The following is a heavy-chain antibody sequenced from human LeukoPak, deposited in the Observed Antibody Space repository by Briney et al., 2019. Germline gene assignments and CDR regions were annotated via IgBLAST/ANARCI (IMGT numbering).Heavy chain of an antibody. CDR1: GFTFSIYA. Sequence: PGGSLRLSCAASGFTFSIYAMSWVRQAPGKGLEWVSAISGSGGTAYYADSVKGRFTISRDNSKNTLYLQMNSLRAEDTAVYYCAKDRDAFDIWGQGTMVTVSS. J-gene: IGHJ3*02. CDR2: ISGSGGTA. CDR3: AKDRDAFDI. V-gene: IGHV3-23*01.